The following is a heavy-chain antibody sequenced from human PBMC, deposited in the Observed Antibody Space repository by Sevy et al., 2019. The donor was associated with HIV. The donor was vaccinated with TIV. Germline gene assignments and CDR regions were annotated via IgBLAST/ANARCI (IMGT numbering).Heavy chain of an antibody. V-gene: IGHV4-34*01. Sequence: SETLSLTCAVYGGSFSGYYWSWIRQPPGKGLEWIGKINHSGSTNYNPSLKSRVTISVDTSKNQLSLKLSSVTAADTAVYYCASRLIVVVAAIGERYFDYWGQGTLVTVSS. D-gene: IGHD2-15*01. CDR1: GGSFSGYY. CDR2: INHSGST. J-gene: IGHJ4*02. CDR3: ASRLIVVVAAIGERYFDY.